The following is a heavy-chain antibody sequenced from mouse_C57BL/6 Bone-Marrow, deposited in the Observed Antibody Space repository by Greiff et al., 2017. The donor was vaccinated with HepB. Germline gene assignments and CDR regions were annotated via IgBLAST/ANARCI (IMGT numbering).Heavy chain of an antibody. CDR3: ARRYYGSRRGNSHDY. J-gene: IGHJ2*01. Sequence: QVQLQQPGAELVMPGASVKLSCKASGYTFTSYWMHWVKQRPGQGLEWIGEIDPSDSYTNYNQKFKGKSTLTVDKSSSTAYMELDSLTSEDSAVYYCARRYYGSRRGNSHDYWGQGTTLTVSS. CDR1: GYTFTSYW. CDR2: IDPSDSYT. V-gene: IGHV1-69*01. D-gene: IGHD1-1*01.